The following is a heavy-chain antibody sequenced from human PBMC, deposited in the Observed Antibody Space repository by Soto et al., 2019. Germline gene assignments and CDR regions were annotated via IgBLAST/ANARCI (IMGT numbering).Heavy chain of an antibody. J-gene: IGHJ6*02. Sequence: PGESLKISCEGSGYTFTSYWIAWVRQMPGKGLDWMGIIYPGDSETRYSPSFQGQVIISADKSISTAYLQWSSLKAPDTAIYYCARRSDLPYGMDVWGQGTTVTVSS. CDR2: IYPGDSET. CDR1: GYTFTSYW. D-gene: IGHD3-10*01. CDR3: ARRSDLPYGMDV. V-gene: IGHV5-51*01.